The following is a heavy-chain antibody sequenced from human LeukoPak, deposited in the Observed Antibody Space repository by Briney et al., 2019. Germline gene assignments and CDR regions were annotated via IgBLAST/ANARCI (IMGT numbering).Heavy chain of an antibody. CDR2: IYYSGST. CDR3: ARWLPTENFDY. D-gene: IGHD5-12*01. V-gene: IGHV4-31*03. J-gene: IGHJ4*02. CDR1: GGSISSGGYY. Sequence: SETLSLTCTVSGGSISSGGYYWSWIRRHPGKGLEWIGYIYYSGSTYYNPSLKSRVTISVDTSKNQFSLKLSSVTAADTAVYYCARWLPTENFDYWGQGTLVTVSS.